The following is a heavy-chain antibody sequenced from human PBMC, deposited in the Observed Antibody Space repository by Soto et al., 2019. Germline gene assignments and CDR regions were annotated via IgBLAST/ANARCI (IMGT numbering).Heavy chain of an antibody. J-gene: IGHJ4*02. Sequence: QVQLLQSGSEVKKPGASVKVSCKASGYTFTNYPIHWVLQAPGQRPEWMGWIRAANGDTGYSQRFQGRVTITTDTSATTTYMELSILTSEDTAVYYCARGYVDPSFSGTDYWGQGTHVSVSS. V-gene: IGHV1-3*01. D-gene: IGHD5-18*01. CDR3: ARGYVDPSFSGTDY. CDR1: GYTFTNYP. CDR2: IRAANGDT.